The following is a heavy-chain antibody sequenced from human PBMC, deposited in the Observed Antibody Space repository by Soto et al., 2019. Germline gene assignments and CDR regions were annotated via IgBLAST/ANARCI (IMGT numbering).Heavy chain of an antibody. CDR3: AAVRYGSGSYYNEDY. V-gene: IGHV1-46*01. Sequence: ASVKVSCKASGYTFTSYYMHWVRQAPGQGLEWMGIINPSGGSTSYAQKFQGRVTMTRDTSTSTVYMELSSLRSEDTAVYYCAAVRYGSGSYYNEDYWGQGTLVTVSS. CDR1: GYTFTSYY. D-gene: IGHD3-10*01. CDR2: INPSGGST. J-gene: IGHJ4*02.